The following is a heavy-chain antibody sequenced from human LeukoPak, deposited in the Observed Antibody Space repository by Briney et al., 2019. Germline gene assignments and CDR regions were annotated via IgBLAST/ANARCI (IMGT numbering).Heavy chain of an antibody. CDR1: GFTFTNYW. CDR3: ARVHGAYPFDY. D-gene: IGHD4/OR15-4a*01. Sequence: GGSLRLSCAVSGFTFTNYWMSWARQSPGKGLEWVANIYLDGSRAYYVDSVKGRFTISRDNAKNSLYLQMNSLRADDTAVYYCARVHGAYPFDYWGQGTLVTVSS. CDR2: IYLDGSRA. V-gene: IGHV3-7*01. J-gene: IGHJ4*02.